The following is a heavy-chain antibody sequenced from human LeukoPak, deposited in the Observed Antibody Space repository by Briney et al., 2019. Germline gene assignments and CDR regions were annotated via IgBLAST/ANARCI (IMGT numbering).Heavy chain of an antibody. CDR3: ARESPYYDILTGYSGNWFDP. CDR1: GGSISSYY. D-gene: IGHD3-9*01. V-gene: IGHV4-59*12. J-gene: IGHJ5*02. CDR2: IYYSGST. Sequence: PSETLSLTCTVSGGSISSYYWSWIRQPPGKGLEWIGCIYYSGSTNYNPSLKSRVTISVDTSKNQFSLKLSSVTAADTAVYYCARESPYYDILTGYSGNWFDPWGQGTLVTVSS.